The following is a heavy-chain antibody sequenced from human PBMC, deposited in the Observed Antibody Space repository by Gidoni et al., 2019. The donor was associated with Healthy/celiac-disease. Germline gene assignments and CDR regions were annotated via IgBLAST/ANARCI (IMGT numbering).Heavy chain of an antibody. V-gene: IGHV3-33*01. CDR3: ARARITMVRGVAMDV. D-gene: IGHD3-10*01. CDR1: GFTLSSYG. Sequence: QVQLVESGGGVVQPGRSLRLSCAASGFTLSSYGMHWVRQAPGKGLGWVAVIWYDGSNKYYADSVKGRFTISRDNSKNTLYLQMNSLRAEDTAVYYCARARITMVRGVAMDVWGQGTTVTVSS. J-gene: IGHJ6*02. CDR2: IWYDGSNK.